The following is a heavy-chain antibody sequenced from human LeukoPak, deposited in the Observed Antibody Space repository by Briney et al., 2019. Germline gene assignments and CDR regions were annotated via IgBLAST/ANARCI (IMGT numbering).Heavy chain of an antibody. CDR1: GYTFTSYD. Sequence: ASVKVSCKASGYTFTSYDINWVRQATGQGLEWMGWMNPNSGNTGYAQKFQGRVTMTRNTSISTAYMELSSLRSEDTAVYYCAREASGYRGYYDGMDVWGQGTTVTVSS. CDR3: AREASGYRGYYDGMDV. V-gene: IGHV1-8*01. D-gene: IGHD5-18*01. J-gene: IGHJ6*02. CDR2: MNPNSGNT.